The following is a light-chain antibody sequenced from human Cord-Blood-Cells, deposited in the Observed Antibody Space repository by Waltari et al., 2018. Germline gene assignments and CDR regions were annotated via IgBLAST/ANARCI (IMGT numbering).Light chain of an antibody. V-gene: IGLV2-14*01. CDR2: EVS. J-gene: IGLJ1*01. CDR3: SSYTSSSTLYV. Sequence: QSALTQPASVSGSPGQSITISCTGTSSDVGGYNYVSWYHQHPGKAPKLMIYEVSNRPSGVSNRFSGSKSGNTASLTISGLQAEDEADYYCSSYTSSSTLYVVGTGTKVTVL. CDR1: SSDVGGYNY.